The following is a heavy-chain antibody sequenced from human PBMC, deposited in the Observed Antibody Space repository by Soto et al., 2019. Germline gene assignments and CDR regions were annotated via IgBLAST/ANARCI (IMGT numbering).Heavy chain of an antibody. CDR2: INASNGNT. J-gene: IGHJ5*02. V-gene: IGHV1-3*01. CDR3: ARTHKDSSPSP. D-gene: IGHD6-13*01. Sequence: ASVKVSCKASGYTFTSYAMHWVRQAPGQRLEWMGWINASNGNTKYSQKFQGRVTITRDTSASTAYMELSSLRSEDTAVYYCARTHKDSSPSPWGQGTLVTVSS. CDR1: GYTFTSYA.